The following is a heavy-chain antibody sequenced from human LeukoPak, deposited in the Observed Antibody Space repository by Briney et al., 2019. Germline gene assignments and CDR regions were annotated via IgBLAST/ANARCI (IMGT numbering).Heavy chain of an antibody. Sequence: SESLSLTCTVSGGSISSYYWSWIRQPPGKRLEWIGYIYYSGSTNYNPSLKSRVTISVDTSKNQFSLKLSSVTAADTAVYYCARGPGYDFWSGYLPRYFDYWGQGTLVTVSS. V-gene: IGHV4-59*12. CDR1: GGSISSYY. J-gene: IGHJ4*02. CDR3: ARGPGYDFWSGYLPRYFDY. D-gene: IGHD3-3*01. CDR2: IYYSGST.